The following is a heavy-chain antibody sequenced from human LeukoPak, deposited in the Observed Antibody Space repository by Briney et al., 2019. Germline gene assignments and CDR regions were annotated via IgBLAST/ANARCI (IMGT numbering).Heavy chain of an antibody. CDR1: GGSISSYY. CDR3: ARVFGSGSYYSPYYYYYGMDV. J-gene: IGHJ6*02. CDR2: IYYSGST. Sequence: PSETLSLTCTVSGGSISSYYWSWIRQPPGKGLEWIGYIYYSGSTNYNPSLKSRVTISVDTSKNQFSLKLSSVTAADTAVYYCARVFGSGSYYSPYYYYYGMDVWGQGTTVTVSS. V-gene: IGHV4-59*01. D-gene: IGHD3-10*01.